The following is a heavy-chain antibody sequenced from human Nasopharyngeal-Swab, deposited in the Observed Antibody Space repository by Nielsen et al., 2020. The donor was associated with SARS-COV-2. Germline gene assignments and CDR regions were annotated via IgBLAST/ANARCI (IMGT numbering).Heavy chain of an antibody. CDR3: ARVGDTAMAPVSY. CDR2: INHSGST. V-gene: IGHV4-34*01. CDR1: GGSLSNFF. Sequence: SETLSLTCAVYGGSLSNFFWSWIRQPPGKGLEWIGEINHSGSTNYNPSLKSRVTISVDTSKNQFSLELSSVTAADTAVYYCARVGDTAMAPVSYWGQGTLVTISS. J-gene: IGHJ4*02. D-gene: IGHD5-18*01.